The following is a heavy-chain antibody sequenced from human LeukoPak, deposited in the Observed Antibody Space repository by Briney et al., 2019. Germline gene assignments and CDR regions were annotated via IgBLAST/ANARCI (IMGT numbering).Heavy chain of an antibody. CDR1: GGSFSGYY. CDR2: INHSGST. CDR3: ARAGYSSSWYSDY. J-gene: IGHJ4*02. V-gene: IGHV4-34*01. D-gene: IGHD6-13*01. Sequence: PSETLSLTCAVYGGSFSGYYWSWIRQPPGKGLEWIGEINHSGSTNYNPSLKSRVTISVDTSKNQFSLKLSSVTAADTAVYYCARAGYSSSWYSDYWGQGTLVTASS.